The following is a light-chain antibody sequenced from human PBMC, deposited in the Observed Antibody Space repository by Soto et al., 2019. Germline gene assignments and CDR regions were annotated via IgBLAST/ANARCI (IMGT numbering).Light chain of an antibody. J-gene: IGLJ3*02. Sequence: QSGLTQPASVSGSPGQAITMSCTGTSSDVGSYNLVSWYQQHPGKAPKLMIYEGSKRPSGVSNRFSGSKSGNTASLTISGLQAEDEADYYCCSYAGSSPSFGGGTKVTVL. CDR3: CSYAGSSPS. V-gene: IGLV2-23*01. CDR1: SSDVGSYNL. CDR2: EGS.